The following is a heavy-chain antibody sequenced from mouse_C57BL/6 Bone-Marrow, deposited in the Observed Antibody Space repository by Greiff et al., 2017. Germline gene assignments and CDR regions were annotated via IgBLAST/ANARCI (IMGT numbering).Heavy chain of an antibody. CDR3: TRFTTTIYYYGSSFAY. J-gene: IGHJ3*01. CDR1: GYTFTSYW. Sequence: EVQLQQSGTVLARPGASVKMSCKTSGYTFTSYWMHWVKQRPGQGLEWIGAIYPGNSDTSYNQKFKGKAKLTAVTSASTAYMELSSLTNEDSAVYYCTRFTTTIYYYGSSFAYWGQGTLVTVSA. V-gene: IGHV1-5*01. D-gene: IGHD1-1*01. CDR2: IYPGNSDT.